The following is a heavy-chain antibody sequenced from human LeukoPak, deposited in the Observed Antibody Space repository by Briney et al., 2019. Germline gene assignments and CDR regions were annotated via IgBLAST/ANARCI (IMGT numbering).Heavy chain of an antibody. Sequence: GGSLRLSCAASGFAFSTYAMNWVRQAPGKGLEWVSGVSGSGAKTYYADSVKGRFTISRDNSHNTVYLQMSGLRAEDTAVYYCAKDGLPAGDYYYYIDVWGKGATVAVSS. CDR2: VSGSGAKT. V-gene: IGHV3-23*01. D-gene: IGHD6-25*01. CDR3: AKDGLPAGDYYYYIDV. CDR1: GFAFSTYA. J-gene: IGHJ6*03.